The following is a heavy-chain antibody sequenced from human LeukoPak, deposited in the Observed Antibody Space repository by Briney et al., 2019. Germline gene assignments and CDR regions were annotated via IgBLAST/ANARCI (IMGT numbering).Heavy chain of an antibody. CDR2: IYYSGTT. CDR1: GGSISSYY. CDR3: ARGGWYAFDY. J-gene: IGHJ4*02. D-gene: IGHD6-19*01. V-gene: IGHV4-59*01. Sequence: PSETLSLTCTVSGGSISSYYWSWIRQPPGKGLEWIGFIYYSGTTNYNPSLKSRLTISVNTSKNQFSLKLSSVTAADTAVYYCARGGWYAFDYWGQGTLLTVSS.